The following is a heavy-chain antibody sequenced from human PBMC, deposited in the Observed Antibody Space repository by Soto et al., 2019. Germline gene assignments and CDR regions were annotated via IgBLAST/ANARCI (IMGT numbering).Heavy chain of an antibody. J-gene: IGHJ4*02. CDR1: GYIFNNYG. Sequence: QIQLAQSGAEVKVPGASVKVSCRASGYIFNNYGITWVRQAPGQGLEWMGFITADNGDTKFAEKLQGRVSMTTDTSTNTAYMELRNLRSDDTALYYCARRTLGSAIGIGDYWGQGTLVTVSS. CDR3: ARRTLGSAIGIGDY. CDR2: ITADNGDT. D-gene: IGHD7-27*01. V-gene: IGHV1-18*01.